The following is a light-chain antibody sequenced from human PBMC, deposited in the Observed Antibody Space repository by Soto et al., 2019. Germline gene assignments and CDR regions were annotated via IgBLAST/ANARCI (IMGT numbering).Light chain of an antibody. V-gene: IGKV3-15*01. CDR1: QSVSSN. CDR3: QQYNNWPGT. J-gene: IGKJ1*01. CDR2: RAS. Sequence: ILMTQSPATLSLSPGGRATLSCRASQSVSSNLAWYQQKPGQAPRLLIQRASTRATGIPARFSGSGSGTEFTLTISSLQSEDFAVYFCQQYNNWPGTFGQGTKVDIK.